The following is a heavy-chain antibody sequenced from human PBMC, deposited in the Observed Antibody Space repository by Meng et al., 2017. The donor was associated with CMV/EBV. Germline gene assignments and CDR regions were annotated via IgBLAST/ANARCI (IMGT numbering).Heavy chain of an antibody. J-gene: IGHJ6*02. V-gene: IGHV1-2*02. Sequence: ASVKVSCKGSGYTFTGYYMHWVRQAPGQGLEWMGWINPNSGGTNYAQKFQGRVTMTRDTSISTAYMELSRLRSDDTAVYYCAREQRRYDFWMGCRDYYYGMDVWGQGTTVTVSS. CDR1: GYTFTGYY. CDR2: INPNSGGT. CDR3: AREQRRYDFWMGCRDYYYGMDV. D-gene: IGHD3-3*01.